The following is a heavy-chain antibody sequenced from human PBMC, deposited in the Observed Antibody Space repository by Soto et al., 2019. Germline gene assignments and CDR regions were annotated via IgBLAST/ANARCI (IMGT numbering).Heavy chain of an antibody. CDR2: ITWNSGSR. CDR1: GFTFDDYA. Sequence: VQLVESGGGLVQPGRSLRLSCAASGFTFDDYAMHWVRQAPGKGPERVSGITWNSGSRGYAESVKGRFTISRDNAKNSLYLQMNSLRTEDTALYYCAKSKGDLVILNTTVTTFWGPFHIWGQGTMVTVSS. V-gene: IGHV3-9*01. D-gene: IGHD4-17*01. CDR3: AKSKGDLVILNTTVTTFWGPFHI. J-gene: IGHJ3*02.